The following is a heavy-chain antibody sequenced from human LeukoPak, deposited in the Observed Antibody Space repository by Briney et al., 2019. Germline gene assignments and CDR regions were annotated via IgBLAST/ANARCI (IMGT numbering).Heavy chain of an antibody. D-gene: IGHD2-15*01. CDR3: ARDRDNSYDY. Sequence: GGSLRLSCAASGFTVSSNYMSWVRQAPGKVLEWVSVIYSGGSTYYADSVKGRFTISRDNSKNTLYLQMNSLRAEDTAVYYCARDRDNSYDYWGQGTLVTVSS. CDR1: GFTVSSNY. J-gene: IGHJ4*02. CDR2: IYSGGST. V-gene: IGHV3-53*01.